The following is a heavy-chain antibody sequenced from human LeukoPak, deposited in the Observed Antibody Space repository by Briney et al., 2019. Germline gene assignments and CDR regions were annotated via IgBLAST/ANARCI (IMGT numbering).Heavy chain of an antibody. J-gene: IGHJ4*02. Sequence: GESLKISCAASGFTFRSYAMSWVRQAPGKGLEWVSGISGSGGSTYYGDSVKGRFIISRDNSKNTLYLQMNGLRAEDTAVYYCAKAAGTYAYYFDYWGQGTLVTVSS. CDR2: ISGSGGST. CDR3: AKAAGTYAYYFDY. D-gene: IGHD1-1*01. V-gene: IGHV3-23*01. CDR1: GFTFRSYA.